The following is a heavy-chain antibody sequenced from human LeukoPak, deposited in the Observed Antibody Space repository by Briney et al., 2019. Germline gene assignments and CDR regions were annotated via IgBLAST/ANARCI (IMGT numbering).Heavy chain of an antibody. J-gene: IGHJ6*03. D-gene: IGHD2-2*02. CDR1: GYTFTSYG. CDR2: ISAYNGNT. CDR3: ASGLSCSSTSCYTESVRYYMDV. Sequence: GASVKVSCKASGYTFTSYGISWVRQAPGQGFEWMGWISAYNGNTNYAQKLQGRVTMTTDTSTSTAYMELRSLRSDDTAVYYCASGLSCSSTSCYTESVRYYMDVWGKGTTVTVSS. V-gene: IGHV1-18*01.